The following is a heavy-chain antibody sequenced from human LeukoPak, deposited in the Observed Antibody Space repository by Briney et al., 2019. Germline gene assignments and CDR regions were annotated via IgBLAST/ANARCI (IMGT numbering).Heavy chain of an antibody. J-gene: IGHJ4*02. CDR3: AKDGQSFNSMWDYLDS. V-gene: IGHV3-23*01. D-gene: IGHD1-26*01. Sequence: PGGSLRLSCVASGFPFNNYAMSWVRQAPGKGLEWVSGIGGGDTHYADSVKGRFTISRDDSKNTVDLQMSSLRAEDTAVYYCAKDGQSFNSMWDYLDSWGQGTLVTVSS. CDR1: GFPFNNYA. CDR2: IGGGDT.